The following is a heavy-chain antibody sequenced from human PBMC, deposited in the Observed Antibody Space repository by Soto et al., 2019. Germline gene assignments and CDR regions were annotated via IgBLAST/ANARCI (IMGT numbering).Heavy chain of an antibody. CDR3: ARGAGIYPSHYYYGMDV. D-gene: IGHD6-19*01. Sequence: PXASLKISCKGSGYSFTSYWISWVRQMPGKGLEWMGRIDPSDSYTNYSPSFQGHVTISADKSISTAYLQWSSLKASDTAMYYCARGAGIYPSHYYYGMDVWGQGTTVTGSS. J-gene: IGHJ6*02. V-gene: IGHV5-10-1*01. CDR2: IDPSDSYT. CDR1: GYSFTSYW.